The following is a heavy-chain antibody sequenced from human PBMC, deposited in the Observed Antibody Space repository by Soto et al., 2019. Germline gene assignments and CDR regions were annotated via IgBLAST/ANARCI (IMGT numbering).Heavy chain of an antibody. CDR2: ISGSGGST. CDR1: GFTFSSYA. CDR3: ANALYSSSGYFDY. J-gene: IGHJ4*02. Sequence: EVQLLESGGGLVQPGGSLRLSCAASGFTFSSYAMSWVRQAPGKGLEWVSAISGSGGSTYYADSVKGRFTISRDNSKNPLYLQMNSLRAEDTAVYYCANALYSSSGYFDYWGQGTLVTVSS. D-gene: IGHD6-6*01. V-gene: IGHV3-23*01.